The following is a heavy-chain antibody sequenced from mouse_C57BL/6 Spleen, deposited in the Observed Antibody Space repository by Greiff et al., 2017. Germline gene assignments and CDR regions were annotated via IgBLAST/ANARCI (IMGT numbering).Heavy chain of an antibody. CDR2: IDPSDSYT. CDR3: ARGGFGYYYGSPHYAMDY. D-gene: IGHD1-1*01. V-gene: IGHV1-59*01. CDR1: GYTFTSYW. Sequence: QVQLKESGAELVRPGTSVKLSCKASGYTFTSYWMHWVKQRPGQGLEWIGVIDPSDSYTNYNQKFKGKATLTVDTSSSTAYMQLSSLTSEDSAVYYCARGGFGYYYGSPHYAMDYWGQGTSVTVSS. J-gene: IGHJ4*01.